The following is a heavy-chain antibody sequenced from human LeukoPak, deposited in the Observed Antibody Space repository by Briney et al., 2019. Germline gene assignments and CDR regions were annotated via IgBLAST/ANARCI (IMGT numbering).Heavy chain of an antibody. Sequence: SETLSLTCTVSGGSISSYYWSWIRQPPGNGLAWIGYIYYSGSTNYNPSLKSRVAISVDTSKNQFSLKLSSVTAADTAVYYCARTVDIVATANFDYWGQGTLVTVSS. V-gene: IGHV4-59*01. J-gene: IGHJ4*02. CDR3: ARTVDIVATANFDY. D-gene: IGHD5-12*01. CDR2: IYYSGST. CDR1: GGSISSYY.